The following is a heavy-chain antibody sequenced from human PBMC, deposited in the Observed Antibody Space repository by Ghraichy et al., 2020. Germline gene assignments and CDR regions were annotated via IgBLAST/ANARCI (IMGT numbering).Heavy chain of an antibody. CDR2: LNPNSGGT. CDR3: ARDSVGQQLDIDYYYYGMDV. CDR1: GYTFTGYY. D-gene: IGHD6-13*01. J-gene: IGHJ6*02. Sequence: ASVKVSCKASGYTFTGYYMHWVRQAPGQGLEWMGWLNPNSGGTNYAQKFQGWVTMTRDTSISTAYMELSRLRSDDTAVYYCARDSVGQQLDIDYYYYGMDVWGQGTTVTGSS. V-gene: IGHV1-2*04.